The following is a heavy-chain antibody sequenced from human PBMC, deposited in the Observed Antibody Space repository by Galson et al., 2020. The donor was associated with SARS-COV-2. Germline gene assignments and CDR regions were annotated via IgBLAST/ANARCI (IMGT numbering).Heavy chain of an antibody. V-gene: IGHV3-30*18. J-gene: IGHJ4*02. Sequence: GGSLRLSCAASGFTFNFYGMHWVRQAPGKGLEWVAVISFDGNNEYYADSVKGRFTISRDNSENTLYLQMNSLRAEDTAVYYCAKDRTPYYDRSGYYSAFWGQGTLVTVSS. CDR2: ISFDGNNE. D-gene: IGHD3-22*01. CDR1: GFTFNFYG. CDR3: AKDRTPYYDRSGYYSAF.